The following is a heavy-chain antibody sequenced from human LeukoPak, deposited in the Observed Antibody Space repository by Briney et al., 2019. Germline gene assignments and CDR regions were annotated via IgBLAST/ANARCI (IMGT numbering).Heavy chain of an antibody. CDR1: GGTFSSYA. Sequence: ASVKVSCKASGGTFSSYAISWVRPAPGQGLEWMGRIIPILGIANCAQKFQGRVTITADKSTSTAYMELSSLRSEDTAVYYCARGGYYDSSGYSFDYWGQGTLVTVSS. CDR3: ARGGYYDSSGYSFDY. V-gene: IGHV1-69*04. D-gene: IGHD3-22*01. J-gene: IGHJ4*02. CDR2: IIPILGIA.